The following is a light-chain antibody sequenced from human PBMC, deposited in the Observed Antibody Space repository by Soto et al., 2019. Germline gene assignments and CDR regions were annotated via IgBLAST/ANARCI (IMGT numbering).Light chain of an antibody. CDR2: GVT. Sequence: QSLLTQPASVSGSPGQSITISCTGTSSDVGGYNFVSWYQQYPGKAPKLMIYGVTNRPSGVSNRFSGSKTGNTASLTISGLQAEDEAYYYCFSHRGGDSHVFGTGTKLTVL. V-gene: IGLV2-14*01. J-gene: IGLJ1*01. CDR1: SSDVGGYNF. CDR3: FSHRGGDSHV.